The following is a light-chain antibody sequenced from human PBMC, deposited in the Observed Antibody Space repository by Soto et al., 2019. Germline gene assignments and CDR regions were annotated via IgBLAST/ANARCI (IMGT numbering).Light chain of an antibody. J-gene: IGLJ1*01. CDR2: EVN. Sequence: QSALTQPASLSGSPGQSITISCTGTSSDIGAYDYVSWFQQHPGKAPKLMISEVNYRPSGVSNRFSGSKSDNTAFLTISVLQVEDEAEYFCFSFTATGPHVFGTGTKVTVL. V-gene: IGLV2-14*01. CDR1: SSDIGAYDY. CDR3: FSFTATGPHV.